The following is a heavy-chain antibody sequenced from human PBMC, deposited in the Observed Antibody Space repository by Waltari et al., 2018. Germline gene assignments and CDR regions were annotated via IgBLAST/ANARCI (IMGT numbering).Heavy chain of an antibody. D-gene: IGHD1-1*01. V-gene: IGHV1-8*01. CDR2: MNPNSGNT. CDR1: GYTFTSYD. J-gene: IGHJ3*02. CDR3: ARFGDSTGMPTDDAFDI. Sequence: QVQLVQSGAEVKKPGASVKVSCKASGYTFTSYDINWVRQATGQGLEWMGWMNPNSGNTGYAQKFQGRVTMTRNTSISTAYMELSSLRSEDTAVYYCARFGDSTGMPTDDAFDIWAQGTMVIVSS.